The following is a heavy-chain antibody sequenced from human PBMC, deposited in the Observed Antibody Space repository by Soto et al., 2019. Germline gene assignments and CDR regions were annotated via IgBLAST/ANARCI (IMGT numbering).Heavy chain of an antibody. CDR3: AKGPTSVTTRWFDP. Sequence: EVQLLESGGDLVQPGGSLRLSCAASGFTFSSYGMSWVRQAPGKGLEWVSVSSGSGDSTHYADSVKGRFTISRDNSRNTLYLQMNSLRAEDTAVYYCAKGPTSVTTRWFDPWGQGTLVTVSS. V-gene: IGHV3-23*01. J-gene: IGHJ5*02. CDR2: SSGSGDST. CDR1: GFTFSSYG. D-gene: IGHD4-17*01.